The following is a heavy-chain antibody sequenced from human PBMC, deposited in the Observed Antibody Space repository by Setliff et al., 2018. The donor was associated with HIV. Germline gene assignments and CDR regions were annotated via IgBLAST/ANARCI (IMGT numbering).Heavy chain of an antibody. J-gene: IGHJ6*02. CDR1: GFTFSSYS. D-gene: IGHD3-9*01. CDR2: ISSSGAHI. CDR3: ARGARLQYFDWPSYALDV. Sequence: GGSLRLSCAASGFTFSSYSMNWVRQAPVKGLEWVASISSSGAHIFSADSLKGRFSISRDNGRNSLYLQMNSLRAADTAVYYCARGARLQYFDWPSYALDVWGQGTTVTVSS. V-gene: IGHV3-21*06.